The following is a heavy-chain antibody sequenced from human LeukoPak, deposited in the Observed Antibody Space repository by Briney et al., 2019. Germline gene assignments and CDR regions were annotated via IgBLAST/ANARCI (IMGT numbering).Heavy chain of an antibody. CDR2: IYYSRST. J-gene: IGHJ4*02. Sequence: REWVXYIYYSRSTNYNPSLKSRVTISIDTSKNQFSLKLTSVTAADTAVYYCARGEALYSNYGFDYWGQGTLVTVSS. CDR3: ARGEALYSNYGFDY. V-gene: IGHV4-59*09. D-gene: IGHD4-11*01.